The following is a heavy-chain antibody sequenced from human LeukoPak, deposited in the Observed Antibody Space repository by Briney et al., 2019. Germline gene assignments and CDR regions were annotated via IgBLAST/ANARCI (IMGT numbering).Heavy chain of an antibody. Sequence: PGGSLRLSCAASGFTFTSYSMNWVRQAPGKGLEWVSSISSSSSYIYYADSVKGRFTVSRDNAKNSLYLQMNSLRAEGTAVYYCARDYYGDYLFDYWGQGTLVTVSS. J-gene: IGHJ4*02. V-gene: IGHV3-21*01. D-gene: IGHD4-17*01. CDR1: GFTFTSYS. CDR3: ARDYYGDYLFDY. CDR2: ISSSSSYI.